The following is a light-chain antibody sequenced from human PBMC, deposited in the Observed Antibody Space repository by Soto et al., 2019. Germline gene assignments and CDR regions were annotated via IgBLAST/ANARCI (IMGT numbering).Light chain of an antibody. CDR2: GAS. Sequence: EIVMTQSPATLSVSPGESATLSCRASQTLYNNLAWYQQKLGQAPRLLIYGASARATDIPARFSGSGSGTEFPLTISGLKSEDFAIYYCQQYSDWPLTCGGGTKVEIK. J-gene: IGKJ4*01. V-gene: IGKV3-15*01. CDR1: QTLYNN. CDR3: QQYSDWPLT.